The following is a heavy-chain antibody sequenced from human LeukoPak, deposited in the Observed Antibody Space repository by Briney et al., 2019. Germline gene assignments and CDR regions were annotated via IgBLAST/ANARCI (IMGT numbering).Heavy chain of an antibody. CDR2: ISWNSGSI. Sequence: GGSLRLSCAASGFTFDDYAMHWVRQAPGKRLEWVSGISWNSGSIGYADSVKGRFTISRDNAKNSLYLQMNSLRAEDMALYYYAKDITHRYDSSGYQGSYFDNWGQGTLVTVSS. J-gene: IGHJ4*02. CDR3: AKDITHRYDSSGYQGSYFDN. D-gene: IGHD3-22*01. CDR1: GFTFDDYA. V-gene: IGHV3-9*03.